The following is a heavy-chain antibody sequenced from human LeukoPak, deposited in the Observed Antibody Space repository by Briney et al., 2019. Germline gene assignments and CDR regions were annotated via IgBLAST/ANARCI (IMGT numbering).Heavy chain of an antibody. J-gene: IGHJ4*02. CDR2: INHSGSS. CDR1: GGSFSGYY. V-gene: IGHV4-34*01. CDR3: ARSYNRVVLLYY. D-gene: IGHD3-10*01. Sequence: PSETLSLTCAVYGGSFSGYYWTWIRQPPGKGPEWIGEINHSGSSNYNPSLKSRVTISVDTSKNQFSLKLTSVTAADTAVYYCARSYNRVVLLYYWGQGTLVTVSS.